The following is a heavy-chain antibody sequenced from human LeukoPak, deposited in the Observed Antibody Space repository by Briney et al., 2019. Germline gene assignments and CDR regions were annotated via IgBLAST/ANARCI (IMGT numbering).Heavy chain of an antibody. Sequence: ASVKVSCKASGYTFTSYGISWVRQAPGQGREWMGWISAYNGNTNYAQKLQGRVTMTTDTSTSTAYMELRSLRSDDTAVYYCARDSPYSSGWYVVNYYYYGMDVWGQGTTVTVSS. CDR2: ISAYNGNT. D-gene: IGHD6-19*01. J-gene: IGHJ6*02. V-gene: IGHV1-18*01. CDR3: ARDSPYSSGWYVVNYYYYGMDV. CDR1: GYTFTSYG.